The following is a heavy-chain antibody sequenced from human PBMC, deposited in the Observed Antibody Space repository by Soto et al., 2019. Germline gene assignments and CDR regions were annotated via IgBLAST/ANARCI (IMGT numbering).Heavy chain of an antibody. D-gene: IGHD5-12*01. V-gene: IGHV1-69*13. J-gene: IGHJ4*02. CDR1: GGIFSNFG. Sequence: VASVKVSCKASGGIFSNFGISWVRQAPGQGLEWMGGIVPVFGRPNYAQRFRGRLTITADASTSTGYMELISLRSDDTAVYYCAREGRGYNFWGQGTQVTVSS. CDR3: AREGRGYNF. CDR2: IVPVFGRP.